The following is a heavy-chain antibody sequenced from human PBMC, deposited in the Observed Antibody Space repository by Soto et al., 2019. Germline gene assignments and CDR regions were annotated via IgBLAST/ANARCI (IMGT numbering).Heavy chain of an antibody. CDR1: GFTFSSYG. V-gene: IGHV3-33*01. D-gene: IGHD2-2*02. CDR2: IWYDGSNK. Sequence: QVQLVESGGGVVQPGRSLRLSCAASGFTFSSYGMHWVRQAPGKGLEWGAVIWYDGSNKYYADSVKGRFTISRDNSKNTLYLQMNSLRAEDTAVYYCARSRPVTHHCSSTSCYMGGYYYYMDVWGKGTTVTVSS. J-gene: IGHJ6*03. CDR3: ARSRPVTHHCSSTSCYMGGYYYYMDV.